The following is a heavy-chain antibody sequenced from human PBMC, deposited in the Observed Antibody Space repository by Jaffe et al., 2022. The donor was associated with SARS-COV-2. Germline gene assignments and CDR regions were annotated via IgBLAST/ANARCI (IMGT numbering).Heavy chain of an antibody. CDR3: ARCSGMDWYFDL. Sequence: EVQLVETGGGLIQPGGSLRLSCVGAGFTVMSWVRQAPGKGLEWVSVIYSGGNTQYVDSVKGRFTISRDSSKNTLYLQMNSLRAEDTAVYYCARCSGMDWYFDLWGRGTLVTVSS. J-gene: IGHJ2*01. D-gene: IGHD3-10*02. CDR1: GFTV. CDR2: IYSGGNT. V-gene: IGHV3-53*02.